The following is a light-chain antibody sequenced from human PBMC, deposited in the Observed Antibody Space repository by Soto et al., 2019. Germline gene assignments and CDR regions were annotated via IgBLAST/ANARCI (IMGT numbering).Light chain of an antibody. CDR2: AAS. Sequence: DIQMTQSPSSLSASVGDRVTITCRASQSISSYLNWYQQKPGKAPKLLIYAASSLQSGVPSRFSGSGSGTDFTLTISSLQPEDFATYYCQQRYSTPPKYTFGQGTKLEIK. J-gene: IGKJ2*01. V-gene: IGKV1-39*01. CDR3: QQRYSTPPKYT. CDR1: QSISSY.